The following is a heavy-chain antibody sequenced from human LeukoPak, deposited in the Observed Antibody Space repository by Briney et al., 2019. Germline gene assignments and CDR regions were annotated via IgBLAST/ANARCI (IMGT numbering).Heavy chain of an antibody. CDR2: ISSSSSTM. V-gene: IGHV3-48*01. CDR3: ARADCSSTSCYDYYYYGMDV. CDR1: GFTFSSYS. D-gene: IGHD2-2*01. J-gene: IGHJ6*02. Sequence: GGSLRLSCAASGFTFSSYSMNWVRQAPGKGLEWVSYISSSSSTMYYADSVKGRFTISRDNAKNSLYLQMNSLRAEDTAVYYCARADCSSTSCYDYYYYGMDVWGQGTTVTVSS.